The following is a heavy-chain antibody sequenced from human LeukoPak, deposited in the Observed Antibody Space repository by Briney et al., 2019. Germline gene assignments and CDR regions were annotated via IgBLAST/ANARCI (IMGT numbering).Heavy chain of an antibody. D-gene: IGHD3-10*01. CDR2: IIPIFGTA. V-gene: IGHV1-69*06. Sequence: GSSVKVSCKASGGTFSSYAISWVRQAPGQGLEWMGEIIPIFGTANYAQKFQGRVTITADKSTSTAYMELSSLRSEDTAVYYCARARRAVRGVISGYYGMDVWGKGTTVTVSS. CDR3: ARARRAVRGVISGYYGMDV. CDR1: GGTFSSYA. J-gene: IGHJ6*04.